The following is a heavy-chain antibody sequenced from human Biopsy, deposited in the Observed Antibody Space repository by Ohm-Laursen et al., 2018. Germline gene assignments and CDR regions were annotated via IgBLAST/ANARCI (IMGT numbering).Heavy chain of an antibody. CDR1: GFTFSSYA. D-gene: IGHD4-17*01. CDR3: ALAAAQTVTHFDY. V-gene: IGHV3-23*01. J-gene: IGHJ4*02. CDR2: ISGNSDII. Sequence: SLRLSCAAAGFTFSSYAMTWFRQAPGKGLEWVSTISGNSDIIYDTDSVKGRFTISRDNSKNTLYLQMNSLGAGDTAVYYCALAAAQTVTHFDYWGQGTLVTVSS.